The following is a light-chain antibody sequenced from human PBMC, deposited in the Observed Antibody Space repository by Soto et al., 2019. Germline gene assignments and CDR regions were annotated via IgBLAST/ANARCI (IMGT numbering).Light chain of an antibody. CDR1: SSDIGGYNY. V-gene: IGLV2-8*01. CDR2: EVS. Sequence: QSALTQPPSTSGSPGQSVTISCTGTSSDIGGYNYVSWYQHHPGKAPRLMIYEVSKRPSGVPDRFSDSKSGNTASLTVSGLQAEDEAEYYCSSYAGDNNLVFGGGTKLTVL. J-gene: IGLJ3*02. CDR3: SSYAGDNNLV.